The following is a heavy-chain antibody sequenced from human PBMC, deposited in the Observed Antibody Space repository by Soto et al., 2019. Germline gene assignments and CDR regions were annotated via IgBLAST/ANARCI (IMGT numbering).Heavy chain of an antibody. J-gene: IGHJ4*02. Sequence: QVQLVQSGAEVTKPGSSVKVSCKASGGTFSSYAISWVRQAPGQGLEWMGGIIPIFGTANYAQKLQGRVTITADESTSTPYMELSSLRSEDTAVEYRARRPPGYCSGGSCYYDYWGQGTLVTASS. V-gene: IGHV1-69*12. CDR2: IIPIFGTA. CDR3: ARRPPGYCSGGSCYYDY. CDR1: GGTFSSYA. D-gene: IGHD2-15*01.